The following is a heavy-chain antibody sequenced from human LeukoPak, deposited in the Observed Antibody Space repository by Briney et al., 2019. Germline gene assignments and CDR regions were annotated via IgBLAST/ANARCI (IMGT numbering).Heavy chain of an antibody. J-gene: IGHJ4*02. Sequence: SETLSLTCTVSGVSISSSNSYWGWIRQPPGKGLEWIGSIYYTGNTYYNASLKSRVTISIDTSKNQISLRLTSVTATDTAMYYCARQTGSGLFTLPGGQGTLVTVSS. V-gene: IGHV4-39*01. CDR1: GVSISSSNSY. CDR3: ARQTGSGLFTLP. CDR2: IYYTGNT. D-gene: IGHD3/OR15-3a*01.